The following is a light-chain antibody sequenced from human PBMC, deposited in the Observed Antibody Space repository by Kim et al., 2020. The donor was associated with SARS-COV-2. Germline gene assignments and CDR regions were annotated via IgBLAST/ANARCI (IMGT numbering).Light chain of an antibody. CDR1: KLGDKY. J-gene: IGLJ2*01. CDR2: QHN. CDR3: QAWDSSTVV. V-gene: IGLV3-1*01. Sequence: SYELTQPPSVSVSPGQTASITCSGDKLGDKYACWYQQKPGQSPVLVIYQHNKRPSGIPERFSGPNSGNTATLTISGTQAMDEADYYCQAWDSSTVVFGGG.